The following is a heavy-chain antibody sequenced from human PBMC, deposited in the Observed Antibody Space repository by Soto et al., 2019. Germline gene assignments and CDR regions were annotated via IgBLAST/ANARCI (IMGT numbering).Heavy chain of an antibody. V-gene: IGHV1-69*02. CDR3: ARGIPLYSSGWYWFDP. D-gene: IGHD6-19*01. CDR2: IIPILGIA. Sequence: GASVKVSCKASGGTFSSYTISWVRQAPGQGLEWMGRIIPILGIANYAQKFQGRVTITADKSTSTAYMELSSLRSEDTAVYYCARGIPLYSSGWYWFDPWGQGTLVTVSS. CDR1: GGTFSSYT. J-gene: IGHJ5*02.